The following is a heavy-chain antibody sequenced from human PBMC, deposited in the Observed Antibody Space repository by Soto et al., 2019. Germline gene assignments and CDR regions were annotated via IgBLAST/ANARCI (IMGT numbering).Heavy chain of an antibody. CDR2: ISGSGRTI. Sequence: GGSLRLSCAASGLDFSSEVMCWVRQAPGKGLEWVSSISGSGRTIYHADSMRGRFAISRDNSKNSPYLQLNNLRVDDTAVYYCAQVGPSYYYGMDVWGQGTTVTVSS. CDR1: GLDFSSEV. J-gene: IGHJ6*02. D-gene: IGHD1-26*01. V-gene: IGHV3-23*01. CDR3: AQVGPSYYYGMDV.